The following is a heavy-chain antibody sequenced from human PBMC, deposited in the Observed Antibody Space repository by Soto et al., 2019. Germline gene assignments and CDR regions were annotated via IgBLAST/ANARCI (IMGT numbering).Heavy chain of an antibody. CDR1: GFTFSNYA. CDR3: AKDESTGYVELY. CDR2: ISANGRNA. J-gene: IGHJ4*02. Sequence: PGGSLRLSCAASGFTFSNYAMNWIRQAPGKGLEWLSSISANGRNAYYADSVKGRFTISRDRSKNTVYLQMNSLRVEDTALYYCAKDESTGYVELYWGLGTLVTVSS. V-gene: IGHV3-23*01. D-gene: IGHD3-22*01.